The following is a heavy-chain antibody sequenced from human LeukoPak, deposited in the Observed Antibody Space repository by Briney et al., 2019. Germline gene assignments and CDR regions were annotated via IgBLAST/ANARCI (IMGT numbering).Heavy chain of an antibody. CDR2: IQSKTDGGTT. Sequence: GGSLRLSCAASGFTFSNTWMNWVRQAPGKRLAWVGRIQSKTDGGTTEYAAPVKGRFTISRDDSKTTLYLQMNSLKTEDTAVYYCATLTVRGVINIWGQGTLVTVSS. D-gene: IGHD3-10*01. CDR3: ATLTVRGVINI. V-gene: IGHV3-15*01. CDR1: GFTFSNTW. J-gene: IGHJ4*02.